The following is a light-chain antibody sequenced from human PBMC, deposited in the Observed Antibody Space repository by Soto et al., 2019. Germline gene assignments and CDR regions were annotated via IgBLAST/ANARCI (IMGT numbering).Light chain of an antibody. Sequence: QSALTQPASVSGSPGQSITISCTGTSSDVGSYNLVSWYQQHTGKAPKLTIYETSQRPSGVSNRFSGSKSGNTASLTISGLRAEDEADYYCCSYAGSSTYVVFGGGTKLTVL. CDR2: ETS. V-gene: IGLV2-23*01. J-gene: IGLJ2*01. CDR1: SSDVGSYNL. CDR3: CSYAGSSTYVV.